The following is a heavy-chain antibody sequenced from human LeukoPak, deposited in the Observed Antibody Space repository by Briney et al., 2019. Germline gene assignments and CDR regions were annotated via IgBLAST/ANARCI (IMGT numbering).Heavy chain of an antibody. CDR1: GGSFSGYY. Sequence: SETLSLTCAVYGGSFSGYYWSWIRQPPGKGLEWIGEINHSGSTNYNPSLKSRVTISVDTSKNQFSLKLSSVTAADTTVYYCARVYYDSSGYRFDYWGQGTLVTVSS. CDR3: ARVYYDSSGYRFDY. D-gene: IGHD3-22*01. V-gene: IGHV4-34*01. CDR2: INHSGST. J-gene: IGHJ4*02.